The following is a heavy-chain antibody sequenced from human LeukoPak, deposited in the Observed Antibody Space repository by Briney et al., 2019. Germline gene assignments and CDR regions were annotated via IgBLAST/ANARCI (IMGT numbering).Heavy chain of an antibody. D-gene: IGHD2-15*01. CDR2: MNPNSGNT. V-gene: IGHV1-8*01. CDR3: ARVGYCSGGSCPNDY. CDR1: GYTFTSYD. J-gene: IGHJ4*02. Sequence: GASVKVSCKASGYTFTSYDINWVRQATGQGLGWMGWMNPNSGNTGYAQKFQGRVTMTRNTSISTAYMELSSLRSEDTAVYYCARVGYCSGGSCPNDYWGQGTLVTVSS.